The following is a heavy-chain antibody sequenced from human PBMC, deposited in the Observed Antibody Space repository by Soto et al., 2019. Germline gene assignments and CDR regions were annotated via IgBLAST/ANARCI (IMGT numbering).Heavy chain of an antibody. Sequence: PGGSLRLSCAASAFIFRFFGMHWVRQAPGKGLEWLAVISYDERNKFYANSVKGRFTISRDNSKNTVSLQMNSLRPDDTAVYYCAKGGSSYSDSIDGWGQGTLVTVSS. J-gene: IGHJ4*02. CDR1: AFIFRFFG. D-gene: IGHD3-3*01. CDR2: ISYDERNK. V-gene: IGHV3-30*18. CDR3: AKGGSSYSDSIDG.